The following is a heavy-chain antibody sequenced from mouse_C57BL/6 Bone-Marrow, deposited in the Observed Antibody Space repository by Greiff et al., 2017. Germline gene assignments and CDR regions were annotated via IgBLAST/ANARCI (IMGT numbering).Heavy chain of an antibody. J-gene: IGHJ2*01. CDR3: ESNREGYITTIVADY. D-gene: IGHD1-1*01. Sequence: VKVVESGAELARPGASVKLSCKASGYTFTSYGISWVKQRTGQGLEWIGEIYPRSGYTYYNEKFKGKATLTADKSSSTAYMELRSLTSEDSAVFVCESNREGYITTIVADYWGQGTTLTVSS. V-gene: IGHV1-81*01. CDR2: IYPRSGYT. CDR1: GYTFTSYG.